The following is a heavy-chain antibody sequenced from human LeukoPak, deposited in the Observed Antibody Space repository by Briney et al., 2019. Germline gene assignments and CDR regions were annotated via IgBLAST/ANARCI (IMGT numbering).Heavy chain of an antibody. CDR2: IIPIFGTA. CDR3: ARGLDYDILTGQGY. J-gene: IGHJ4*02. V-gene: IGHV1-69*06. Sequence: GASVKVSCKASGGTFSSYAISWVRQAPGQGLEWMGGIIPIFGTANYAQKFQGRVTITADKSMSTAYMELRSLRSDDTAVYYCARGLDYDILTGQGYWGQGTLVTVSS. D-gene: IGHD3-9*01. CDR1: GGTFSSYA.